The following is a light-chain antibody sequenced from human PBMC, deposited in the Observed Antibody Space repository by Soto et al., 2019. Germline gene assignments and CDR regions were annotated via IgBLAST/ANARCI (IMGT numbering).Light chain of an antibody. CDR3: QQYTSWPPLS. J-gene: IGKJ4*01. Sequence: EIVMTRSPVTLSVSPGEGATLSCRASQSVHSDLAWYQQKPGQAPRLLIYDASTRATGIPARFSGSGSGTEFTLTISSLQSEDFAVYYCQQYTSWPPLSFGGGTKVEI. V-gene: IGKV3-15*01. CDR1: QSVHSD. CDR2: DAS.